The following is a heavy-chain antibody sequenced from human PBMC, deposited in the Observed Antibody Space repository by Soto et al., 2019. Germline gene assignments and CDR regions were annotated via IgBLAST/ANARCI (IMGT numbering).Heavy chain of an antibody. CDR3: ARDPGGRVRHYVGMDV. CDR2: INPSGGST. V-gene: IGHV1-46*03. CDR1: GYTFTSYY. Sequence: QVQLVQSGAEVKKPGASVKVSCKASGYTFTSYYMHWVRQAPGQGLEWMGIINPSGGSTSYAQKFQGRVTMTRDTSTSTVYMELSSLRSEDTAVYYCARDPGGRVRHYVGMDVWGQGTTVTVSS. J-gene: IGHJ6*02. D-gene: IGHD1-1*01.